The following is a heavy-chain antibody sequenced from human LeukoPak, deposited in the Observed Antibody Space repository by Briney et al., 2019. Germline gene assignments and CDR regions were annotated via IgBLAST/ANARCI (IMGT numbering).Heavy chain of an antibody. D-gene: IGHD6-13*01. CDR3: ARRGSSTYYYYYMDV. V-gene: IGHV3-30*01. CDR2: ISYDGSNK. Sequence: GRSLRLSCAASGFTFSSYAMHWVRQAPGKGLEWVAVISYDGSNKYYADSVKGRFTISRDNSKNTLYLQMNSLRAEDTAVYYCARRGSSTYYYYYMDVWGKGTTVTVSS. J-gene: IGHJ6*03. CDR1: GFTFSSYA.